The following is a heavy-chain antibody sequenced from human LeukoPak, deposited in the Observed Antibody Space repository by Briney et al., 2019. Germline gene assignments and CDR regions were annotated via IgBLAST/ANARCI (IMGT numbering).Heavy chain of an antibody. D-gene: IGHD1-26*01. Sequence: PGGSLRLSCAASGFTFSSYAMSWVSQAPGKGLEWVSGISSSGSGGNTYYADSVKGRFTISRDTSKNTLYLQMNSLRAEDTAVYYCAKDRTVGASYWYFDLWGRGTLVTVSS. CDR2: ISSSGSGGNT. J-gene: IGHJ2*01. V-gene: IGHV3-23*01. CDR1: GFTFSSYA. CDR3: AKDRTVGASYWYFDL.